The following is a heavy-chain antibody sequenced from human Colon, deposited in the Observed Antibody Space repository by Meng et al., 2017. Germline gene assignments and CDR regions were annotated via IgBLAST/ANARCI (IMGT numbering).Heavy chain of an antibody. CDR3: ARGYYDSSGYGYWYFDL. CDR1: GGSIRSGYYY. V-gene: IGHV4-30-4*01. CDR2: IYYSGST. Sequence: APLQDPGPELVKPSLTLSLPCPVSGGSIRSGYYYWSWIRQPPGKGLEWIGYIYYSGSTYYNPSLKSRVTISVDTSKNQFSLKLSSVTAADTAVYYCARGYYDSSGYGYWYFDLWGRGTLVTVSS. J-gene: IGHJ2*01. D-gene: IGHD3-22*01.